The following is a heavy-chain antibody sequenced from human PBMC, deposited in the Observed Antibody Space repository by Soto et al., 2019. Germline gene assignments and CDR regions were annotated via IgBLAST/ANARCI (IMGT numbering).Heavy chain of an antibody. J-gene: IGHJ4*02. D-gene: IGHD6-13*01. Sequence: EVQLLESGGGLVQPGGSLRLSCAASGFTFSSYAMSWVRQAPGKGLEWVSAISGSGGSTYYADSVKGRFTISRDNSRITLYLQMNSLRAEDTAVYYCAKGGYSSSWFSLNWGQGTLVTVSS. CDR3: AKGGYSSSWFSLN. V-gene: IGHV3-23*01. CDR2: ISGSGGST. CDR1: GFTFSSYA.